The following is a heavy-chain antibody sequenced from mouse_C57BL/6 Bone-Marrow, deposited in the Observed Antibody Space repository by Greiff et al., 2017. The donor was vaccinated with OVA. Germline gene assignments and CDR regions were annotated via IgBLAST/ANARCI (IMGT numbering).Heavy chain of an antibody. CDR3: ARERDYYGSIAY. J-gene: IGHJ3*01. V-gene: IGHV1-81*01. Sequence: QVQLKQSGAELARPGASVKLSCKASGYTFTSYGISWVKQRTGQGLEWIGEIYPRSGNTYYNEKFKGKATLTADKSSSIAYMELRSLTSEDSAVYFCARERDYYGSIAYWGRGNLVTVSA. D-gene: IGHD1-1*01. CDR1: GYTFTSYG. CDR2: IYPRSGNT.